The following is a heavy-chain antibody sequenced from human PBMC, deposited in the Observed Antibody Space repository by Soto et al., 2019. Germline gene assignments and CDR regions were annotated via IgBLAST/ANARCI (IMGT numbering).Heavy chain of an antibody. CDR2: IIPIFGTA. V-gene: IGHV1-69*01. J-gene: IGHJ5*02. D-gene: IGHD1-26*01. CDR1: GGTFSSYA. CDR3: ARGRSEGATTYNWFDP. Sequence: QVQLAQSGAEVKKPGSSVKVSCKASGGTFSSYAISWVRQAPGQGLEWMGGIIPIFGTANYAQKFQGRVTITADESTSTAYMELSSLRSEDTAVYYCARGRSEGATTYNWFDPWGQGTLVTVSS.